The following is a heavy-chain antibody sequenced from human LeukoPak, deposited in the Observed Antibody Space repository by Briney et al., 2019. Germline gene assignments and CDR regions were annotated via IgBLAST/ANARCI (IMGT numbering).Heavy chain of an antibody. D-gene: IGHD2-8*01. V-gene: IGHV4-31*03. CDR2: IYYSGST. Sequence: SETLSLTCTVSGGSISSGGYYWSWIRQHPGTGLEWIGYIYYSGSTYYNPSLKSRVTISVDTSKNQFSLKLSSVTAADTAVYYCARAPGSEVYAISGANKDWGQGTLVTVSS. CDR1: GGSISSGGYY. J-gene: IGHJ4*02. CDR3: ARAPGSEVYAISGANKD.